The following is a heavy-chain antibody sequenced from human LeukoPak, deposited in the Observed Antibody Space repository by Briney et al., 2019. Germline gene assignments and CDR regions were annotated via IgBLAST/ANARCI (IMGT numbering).Heavy chain of an antibody. CDR2: IWYDGSNK. CDR1: GFTFSSYG. V-gene: IGHV3-33*01. CDR3: ARDYGSGSYALDY. J-gene: IGHJ4*02. Sequence: GRSLRLSCAASGFTFSSYGMPWVRQAPGKGLEWVAVIWYDGSNKYYADSVKGRFTISRDNSKNTLYLQMNSLRAEDTAVYYCARDYGSGSYALDYWGQGTLVTVPS. D-gene: IGHD3-10*01.